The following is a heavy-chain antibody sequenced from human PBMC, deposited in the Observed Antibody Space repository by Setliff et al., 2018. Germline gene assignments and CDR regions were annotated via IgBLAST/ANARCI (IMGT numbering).Heavy chain of an antibody. J-gene: IGHJ6*02. Sequence: ASVKVSCKASGYTFTSYGISWVRQAPGQGLEWMGWISAYNGNTNYAQKLQGRVTMTTDTSTSTAYMELRSLRSDDTAVYYCARERGTAVAGSDYYGMDVWGQGTTVTVSS. CDR3: ARERGTAVAGSDYYGMDV. CDR1: GYTFTSYG. V-gene: IGHV1-18*01. CDR2: ISAYNGNT. D-gene: IGHD6-19*01.